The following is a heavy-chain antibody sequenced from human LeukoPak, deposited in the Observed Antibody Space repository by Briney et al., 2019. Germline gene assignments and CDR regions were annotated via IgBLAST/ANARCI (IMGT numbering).Heavy chain of an antibody. V-gene: IGHV3-15*01. Sequence: KSGGSLRLSCAASGFTLTNAWMSWVRQAPGKGLEWIGRIKSKTDGGTTDYVAPVKGRFTISRDDSKNTLYLQMNSLKTEGTAVYYCTTETKGWGQGTLVIVSS. CDR1: GFTLTNAW. CDR3: TTETKG. J-gene: IGHJ4*02. CDR2: IKSKTDGGTT.